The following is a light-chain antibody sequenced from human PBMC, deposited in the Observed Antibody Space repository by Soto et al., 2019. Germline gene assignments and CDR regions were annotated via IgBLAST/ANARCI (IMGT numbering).Light chain of an antibody. J-gene: IGKJ1*01. CDR2: EVS. V-gene: IGKV2-30*02. CDR1: QSLIHSDGNTY. CDR3: MQGTHWPWT. Sequence: DVVMTQSPLSLPVTLGQPASISCRSSQSLIHSDGNTYLNWFQQRPGQSPRRLIHEVSDRDSVVPDRFSGSGSGTDFTLKISRVEAEDVGVYYCMQGTHWPWTFGQGNEVEIK.